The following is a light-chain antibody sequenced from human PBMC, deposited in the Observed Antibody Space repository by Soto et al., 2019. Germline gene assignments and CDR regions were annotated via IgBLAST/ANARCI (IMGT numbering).Light chain of an antibody. CDR1: QSIGSW. Sequence: DIQMTQSPSTLSASLGDRVTITCRASQSIGSWLAWYQQKPGKAPNLLIYKASSLESGVPSRFSGSGSGTEFTVTISSLQPEDFATYYCQQFNSYPWTFGQGSKVDIK. CDR3: QQFNSYPWT. CDR2: KAS. J-gene: IGKJ1*01. V-gene: IGKV1-5*03.